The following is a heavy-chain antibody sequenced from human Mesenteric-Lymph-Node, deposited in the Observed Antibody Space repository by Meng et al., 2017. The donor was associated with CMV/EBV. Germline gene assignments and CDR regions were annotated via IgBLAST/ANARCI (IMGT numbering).Heavy chain of an antibody. CDR1: GGSISSYY. J-gene: IGHJ4*02. Sequence: PETLSLTCTVSGGSISSYYWSWIRQPPGKGLEWIGYIYYSGSTNYNPSLKSRVTMSVDTSKNQFSLELRSVTAADTALYYCARGLAYCGGDCYSVWGQGTLVTVSS. CDR2: IYYSGST. D-gene: IGHD2-21*01. CDR3: ARGLAYCGGDCYSV. V-gene: IGHV4-59*08.